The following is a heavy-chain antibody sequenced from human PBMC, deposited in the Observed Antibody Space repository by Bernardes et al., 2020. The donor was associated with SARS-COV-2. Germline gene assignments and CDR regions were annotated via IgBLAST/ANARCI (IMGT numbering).Heavy chain of an antibody. V-gene: IGHV4-34*01. D-gene: IGHD6-13*01. CDR3: ARGRRGGLYSSSWYFSA. Sequence: SETLSLTCAVYGGSFSGYYWSWIRQPPGKGLEWIGEINHSGSTNYNPSLKSRVTISVDTSKNQFSLKLSSVTAADTAVYYCARGRRGGLYSSSWYFSAWGQGTLVTVSS. CDR2: INHSGST. CDR1: GGSFSGYY. J-gene: IGHJ5*02.